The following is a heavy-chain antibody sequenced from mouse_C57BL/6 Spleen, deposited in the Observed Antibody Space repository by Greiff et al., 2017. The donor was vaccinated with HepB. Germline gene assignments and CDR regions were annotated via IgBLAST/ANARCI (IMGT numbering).Heavy chain of an antibody. D-gene: IGHD2-4*01. V-gene: IGHV1-42*01. CDR1: GYSFTGYY. Sequence: EVQLQQSGPELVKPGASVKISCKASGYSFTGYYMNWVKQSPEKSLEWIGEINPSTGGTTYNQKFKAKATLTVDKSSSTAYMQLKSLTSEDSAVYYCARRPDYDGYYFDYWGQGTTLTVSS. CDR2: INPSTGGT. J-gene: IGHJ2*01. CDR3: ARRPDYDGYYFDY.